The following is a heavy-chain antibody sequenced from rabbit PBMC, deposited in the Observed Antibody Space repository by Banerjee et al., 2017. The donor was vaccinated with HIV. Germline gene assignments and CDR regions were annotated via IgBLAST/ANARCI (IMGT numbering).Heavy chain of an antibody. J-gene: IGHJ3*01. Sequence: QEQLEESGGGLVQPEGSLTLTCTASGFSFSSSCCMCWVRQAPGKGLEWIACIYNGDGSTYYASWVNGRFTISRSTSLNTVTLQMTSLTAADTATYFCARDPYAAHSGSGYASLWGQGTLVTVS. D-gene: IGHD1-1*01. CDR3: ARDPYAAHSGSGYASL. CDR1: GFSFSSSC. CDR2: IYNGDGST. V-gene: IGHV1S47*01.